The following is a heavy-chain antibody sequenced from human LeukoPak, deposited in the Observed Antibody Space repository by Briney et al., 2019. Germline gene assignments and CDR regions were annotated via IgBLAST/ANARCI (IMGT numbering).Heavy chain of an antibody. CDR2: ISDSGT. CDR3: ARRTSNPVGAIDY. J-gene: IGHJ4*02. CDR1: GGSISISKYY. Sequence: PADTLSLAYTVSGGSISISKYYWAWLHRPPGRGLDSFGSISDSGTYYNPSLKSRLTISVDTSKNHFSLNLRSVTAADTAVDYCARRTSNPVGAIDYWGQGTLVTVS. D-gene: IGHD1-26*01. V-gene: IGHV4-39*01.